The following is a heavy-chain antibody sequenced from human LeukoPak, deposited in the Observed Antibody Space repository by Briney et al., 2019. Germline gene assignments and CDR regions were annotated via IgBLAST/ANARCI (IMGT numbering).Heavy chain of an antibody. J-gene: IGHJ4*02. CDR3: ARLVPPGTVDY. CDR2: IYYSGST. CDR1: GGSISSYY. D-gene: IGHD6-13*01. V-gene: IGHV4-39*01. Sequence: PSETLSLTCTVSGGSISSYYWSWIRQPPGKGLEWIGSIYYSGSTYYNPSLKSRVTISVDTSKNQFSLKLSSVTAADTAVYYCARLVPPGTVDYWGQGTLVTVSS.